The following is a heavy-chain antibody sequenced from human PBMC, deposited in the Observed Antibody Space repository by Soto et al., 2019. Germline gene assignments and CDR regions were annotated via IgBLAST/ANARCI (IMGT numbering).Heavy chain of an antibody. CDR1: GGSFSGYY. CDR2: INHSGST. CDR3: ARVARYYYDSSGYYTYYFDY. D-gene: IGHD3-22*01. Sequence: QVQLQQWGAGLLKPSETLSLTCAVYGGSFSGYYWSWIHQPPGKGLEWIGEINHSGSTNYNPSLKSRVTISVDTSKNQFSLKLSSVTAADTAVYYCARVARYYYDSSGYYTYYFDYWGQGTLVTVSS. V-gene: IGHV4-34*01. J-gene: IGHJ4*02.